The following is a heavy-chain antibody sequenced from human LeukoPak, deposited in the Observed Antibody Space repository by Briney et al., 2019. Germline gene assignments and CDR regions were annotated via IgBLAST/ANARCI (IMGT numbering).Heavy chain of an antibody. D-gene: IGHD6-13*01. Sequence: GASVKVSCKASGYTFTSYSMSWVRQAPGQGLEWMGWIYTNTGSPTYAQGFTGRFVFSLDTSVSTAYLQISSLKAEDTAVYYCARSDSSWYAAYYYYGMDVWGQGTTVTVSS. V-gene: IGHV7-4-1*02. J-gene: IGHJ6*02. CDR1: GYTFTSYS. CDR3: ARSDSSWYAAYYYYGMDV. CDR2: IYTNTGSP.